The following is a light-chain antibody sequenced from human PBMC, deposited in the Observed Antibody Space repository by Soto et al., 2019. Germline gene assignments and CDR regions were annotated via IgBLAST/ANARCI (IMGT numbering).Light chain of an antibody. Sequence: EIVLTQSPGTLSLSPGERATLSCRASQSVSSSYLAWYQQKLGQAPRLLIYGASTRATGIPDRFSGSGSGTDFTLTISRLEPEDFAVYYCQQYDSSSITFGQGTRLEIK. CDR1: QSVSSSY. J-gene: IGKJ5*01. V-gene: IGKV3-20*01. CDR2: GAS. CDR3: QQYDSSSIT.